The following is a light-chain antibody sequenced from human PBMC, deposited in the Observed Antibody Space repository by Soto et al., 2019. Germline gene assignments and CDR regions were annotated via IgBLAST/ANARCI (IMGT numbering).Light chain of an antibody. J-gene: IGLJ1*01. Sequence: QSALTQPASVSGFPGPSITISCTGTSSDVGGYNYVSWYQQHPGKAPKLMIYDVSNRPSGVSNRFSGSKSGNTASLTISGLQAEDEADYYCSSYTSSSTPFYVFGTGTKLTVL. CDR1: SSDVGGYNY. CDR3: SSYTSSSTPFYV. CDR2: DVS. V-gene: IGLV2-14*01.